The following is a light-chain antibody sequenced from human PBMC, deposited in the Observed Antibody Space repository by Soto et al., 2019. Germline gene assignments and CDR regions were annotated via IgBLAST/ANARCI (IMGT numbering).Light chain of an antibody. J-gene: IGKJ1*01. V-gene: IGKV1-27*01. CDR2: AAS. CDR3: HQRQSWPRT. CDR1: QDITNF. Sequence: DIQLTQSPSSLSASVGDRVTITCRASQDITNFLAWYQQKAGTVPKVLIFAASTLQSGVPSRFSGSGSGTDFTLTISNVEPEDFAVYYCHQRQSWPRTFGQGTKVDIK.